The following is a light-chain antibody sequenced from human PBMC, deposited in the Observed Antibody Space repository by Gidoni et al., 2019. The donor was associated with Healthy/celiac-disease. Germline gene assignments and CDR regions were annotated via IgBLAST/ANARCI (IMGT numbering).Light chain of an antibody. V-gene: IGKV3-11*01. J-gene: IGKJ3*01. CDR1: QSVSSY. CDR2: EAS. CDR3: QQRSNWPIT. Sequence: EIVLTQSPATLSLSPGERATLSCRASQSVSSYLAWYQQKPGQAPRLLIYEASNRATGIPARFSGSGSGTDFTLTISSLEPEDFAVYYCQQRSNWPITFGPGTKVEIK.